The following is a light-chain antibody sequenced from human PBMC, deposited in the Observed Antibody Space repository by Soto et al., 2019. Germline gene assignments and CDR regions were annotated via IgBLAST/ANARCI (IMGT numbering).Light chain of an antibody. Sequence: DIQMTQSPSTLSASVGDRVTITCRASQSISSWLAWYQQKPGKAPKLLIDDASSLESGVPSRFSGSASGTEFTLTISSLQPDDFATYYCQHYNSYSEAFGQGTKVDIK. CDR1: QSISSW. J-gene: IGKJ1*01. V-gene: IGKV1-5*01. CDR3: QHYNSYSEA. CDR2: DAS.